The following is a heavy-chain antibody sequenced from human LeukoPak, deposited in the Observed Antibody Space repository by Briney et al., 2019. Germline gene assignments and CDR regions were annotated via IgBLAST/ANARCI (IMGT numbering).Heavy chain of an antibody. CDR1: GGSFSGYY. J-gene: IGHJ5*02. CDR3: ARGWCDCWFDP. CDR2: INHSGST. D-gene: IGHD2-8*02. V-gene: IGHV4-34*01. Sequence: SGTLSLTCAVYGGSFSGYYWSWIRQPPGKGLEWIGEINHSGSTNYNPSLKSRVTISVDTSKNQFSLKLSSVTAADTAVYYCARGWCDCWFDPWGQGTLVTVSS.